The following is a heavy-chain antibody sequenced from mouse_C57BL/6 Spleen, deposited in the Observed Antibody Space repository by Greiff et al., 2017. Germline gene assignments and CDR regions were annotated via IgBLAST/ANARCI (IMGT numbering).Heavy chain of an antibody. CDR2: FYPGSGSI. V-gene: IGHV1-62-2*01. CDR1: GYTFTEYT. CDR3: ARHEGDYYGSSYDYAMDY. J-gene: IGHJ4*01. Sequence: QVQLQQSGAELVKPGASVKLSCKASGYTFTEYTIHWVKQRSGQGLEWIGWFYPGSGSIKYNEKFKDKATLTADESSSTVYMELSRLTSEDSAVYFCARHEGDYYGSSYDYAMDYWGQGTSVTVSS. D-gene: IGHD1-1*01.